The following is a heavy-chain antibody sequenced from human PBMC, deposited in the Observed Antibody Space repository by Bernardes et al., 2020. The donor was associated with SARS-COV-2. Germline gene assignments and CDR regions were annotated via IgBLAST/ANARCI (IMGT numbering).Heavy chain of an antibody. CDR1: GFTFSSYG. D-gene: IGHD2-2*01. V-gene: IGHV3-30*18. CDR2: ISYDGSNK. Sequence: GGSLRLSCAASGFTFSSYGMHWVRQAPGKGLEWVAVISYDGSNKYYADSVKGRFTISRDNSKNTLYLQMNSLRAEDTAVYYCAKDWHRYCSSTSCYRGMDVWGQGTTVTVSS. CDR3: AKDWHRYCSSTSCYRGMDV. J-gene: IGHJ6*02.